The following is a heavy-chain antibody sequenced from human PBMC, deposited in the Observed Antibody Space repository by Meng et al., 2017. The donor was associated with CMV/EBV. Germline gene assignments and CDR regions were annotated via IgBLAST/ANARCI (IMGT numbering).Heavy chain of an antibody. CDR1: GDSISSRRYY. J-gene: IGHJ3*02. Sequence: ESLKISCTVSGDSISSRRYYWGWIRQPPRKGLEWIGSIYYSGSTYYNPSLKSRVTISVDTSKNQFSLKLSSVTAADTAVYYCARLTGDDAFDIWGQGTMVTVSS. CDR2: IYYSGST. D-gene: IGHD7-27*01. V-gene: IGHV4-39*01. CDR3: ARLTGDDAFDI.